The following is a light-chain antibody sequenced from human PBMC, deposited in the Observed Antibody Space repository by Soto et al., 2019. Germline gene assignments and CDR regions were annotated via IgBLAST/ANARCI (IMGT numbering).Light chain of an antibody. V-gene: IGLV2-14*03. CDR3: SSYTRINTYV. Sequence: QSALTQTASVSGSPGQSITISCTGTSSDVGGYNYVSWYQQQSGKAPKLMIYDVSNRPSGVSNRFSGSKSGNTASLTISGLQTEDEGDYYCSSYTRINTYVFGTGTKLTVL. CDR2: DVS. J-gene: IGLJ1*01. CDR1: SSDVGGYNY.